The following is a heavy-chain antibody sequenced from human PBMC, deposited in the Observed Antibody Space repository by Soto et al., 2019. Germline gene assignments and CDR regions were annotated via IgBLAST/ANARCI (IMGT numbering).Heavy chain of an antibody. CDR1: GFTFSSYD. J-gene: IGHJ4*02. CDR2: IGTAGDT. V-gene: IGHV3-13*01. D-gene: IGHD5-18*01. Sequence: GGSLRLSCAASGFTFSSYDMHWVRQATGKGLEWVSAIGTAGDTYYPGSVKGRFAISRENAKNSLYLQMNSLRAEDTAVYYCARLYSYGYKGSDYWGQGTLVTVSS. CDR3: ARLYSYGYKGSDY.